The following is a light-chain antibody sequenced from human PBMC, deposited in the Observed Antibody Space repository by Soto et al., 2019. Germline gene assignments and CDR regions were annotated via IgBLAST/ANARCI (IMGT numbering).Light chain of an antibody. CDR3: QHYNNWPRT. CDR1: QRISSN. CDR2: GAS. V-gene: IGKV3-15*01. J-gene: IGKJ1*01. Sequence: EIVITQSPATLSVSPGERATLSCRASQRISSNLAWYQQKPGQAPRLLIYGASTRPTGIPARFSGSRSGTEVTLTISSLQSEDFAVYYCQHYNNWPRTFGQGTKVEIK.